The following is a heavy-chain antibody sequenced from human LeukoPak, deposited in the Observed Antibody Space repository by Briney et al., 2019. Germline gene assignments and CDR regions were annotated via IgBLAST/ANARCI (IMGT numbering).Heavy chain of an antibody. CDR1: GFTFSSYG. J-gene: IGHJ6*03. V-gene: IGHV3-30*02. Sequence: GGSLRLSCAASGFTFSSYGMHWVRQAPGKGLEWVAFIRSDGTNKYYADSAKGRFTISRDNSKNTLYLQMNSLRAEDTAVYYCAKPASGDRYYYYYYMDVWGKGTTVTISS. D-gene: IGHD4-17*01. CDR2: IRSDGTNK. CDR3: AKPASGDRYYYYYYMDV.